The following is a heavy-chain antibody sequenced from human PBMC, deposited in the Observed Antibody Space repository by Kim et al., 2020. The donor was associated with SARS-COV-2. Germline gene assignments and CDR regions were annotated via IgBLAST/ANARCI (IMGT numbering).Heavy chain of an antibody. Sequence: YATAYAASVKGRFTISRDDSKNTAYLQMNSLKTEDTAVYYCTRLSITMTRWGQGTLVTVSS. J-gene: IGHJ4*02. CDR2: YAT. D-gene: IGHD3-22*01. CDR3: TRLSITMTR. V-gene: IGHV3-73*01.